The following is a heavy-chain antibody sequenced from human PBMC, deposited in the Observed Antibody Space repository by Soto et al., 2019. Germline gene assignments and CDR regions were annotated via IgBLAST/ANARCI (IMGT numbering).Heavy chain of an antibody. Sequence: QVQLVQSGAEVKKPGASVKVSCKASGYTFTSYYMHWVRQAPGQGLEWMGIINPSGGSTSYPQKFQGRVTMTRDTSTSTVYMELSSLRSEDTAVYYCARDPTGSSSSDYYYGMDVWGQGTTVTVSS. D-gene: IGHD6-6*01. J-gene: IGHJ6*02. CDR3: ARDPTGSSSSDYYYGMDV. V-gene: IGHV1-46*01. CDR1: GYTFTSYY. CDR2: INPSGGST.